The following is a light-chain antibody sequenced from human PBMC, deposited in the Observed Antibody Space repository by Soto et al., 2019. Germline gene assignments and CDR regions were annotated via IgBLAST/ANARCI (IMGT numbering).Light chain of an antibody. V-gene: IGKV3-20*01. CDR1: QSVSSTY. Sequence: EVVLTQSPGTLSLSPGEIATLSFSASQSVSSTYLAWYQQKPGQAPRLLIYAASSRATGIPDRFSGSGSGTDFTLTISRLEPEDFAVYYCQQYGSSPPTFGQGTKVDIK. CDR2: AAS. J-gene: IGKJ1*01. CDR3: QQYGSSPPT.